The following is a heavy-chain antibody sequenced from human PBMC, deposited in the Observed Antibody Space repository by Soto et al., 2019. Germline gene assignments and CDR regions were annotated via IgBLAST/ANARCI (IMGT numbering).Heavy chain of an antibody. Sequence: QVQLVESGGGVVQPGRSLRLSCAASGFTFSSYGMHWVRQAPGKGLEWVAVISYDGSNKYYADSVKGRFTISRDNSKNTLYLQMNGLRAEDTAVYYGAKDQVRVGEAFAFASGGQGTLFTVPS. V-gene: IGHV3-30*18. J-gene: IGHJ4*02. D-gene: IGHD2-15*01. CDR3: AKDQVRVGEAFAFAS. CDR1: GFTFSSYG. CDR2: ISYDGSNK.